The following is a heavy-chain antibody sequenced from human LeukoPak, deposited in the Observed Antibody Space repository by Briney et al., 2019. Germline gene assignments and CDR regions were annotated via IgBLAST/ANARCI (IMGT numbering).Heavy chain of an antibody. Sequence: GGSLRLSCAASGFTFSSYSMNWVRQAPGKGLEWVSSISSSSSYIYYADSVKGRFTISRDNPRNTLYLQMNSLRAEDTAVYYCAKDPSAVYYYYGMDVWGQGTTVTVSS. CDR2: ISSSSSYI. CDR3: AKDPSAVYYYYGMDV. D-gene: IGHD1-26*01. V-gene: IGHV3-21*04. J-gene: IGHJ6*02. CDR1: GFTFSSYS.